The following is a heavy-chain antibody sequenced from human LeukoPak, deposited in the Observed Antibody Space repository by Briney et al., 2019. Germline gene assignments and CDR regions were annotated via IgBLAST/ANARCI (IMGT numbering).Heavy chain of an antibody. V-gene: IGHV3-23*01. CDR2: ISGSGGST. CDR1: GFTFSSYA. CDR3: AKVQGYSYGYDY. Sequence: PGGSLRLSCAASGFTFSSYAMSWVRQAPGKGLEWVSAISGSGGSTYYADSVKGRFTISRDNSKNTLYLQMYSLRAEDTAVYYCAKVQGYSYGYDYWGQGTLVTVSS. D-gene: IGHD5-18*01. J-gene: IGHJ4*02.